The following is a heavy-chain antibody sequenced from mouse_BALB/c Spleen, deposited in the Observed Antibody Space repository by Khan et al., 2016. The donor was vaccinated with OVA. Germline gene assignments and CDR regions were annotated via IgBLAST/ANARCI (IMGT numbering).Heavy chain of an antibody. CDR2: IGSDSSTI. CDR1: GFTFSGFG. V-gene: IGHV5-17*02. J-gene: IGHJ2*01. CDR3: ARTGYYYFDY. Sequence: EVKLEESGGGLVQPGGSRKLSCAASGFTFSGFGMHWVRQAPEKGLEWVAFIGSDSSTIYYADTVKGRFTISRDNPKKTLFLQMTSLRSEDRAMYFCARTGYYYFDYWGQGTTLTVSS. D-gene: IGHD2-3*01.